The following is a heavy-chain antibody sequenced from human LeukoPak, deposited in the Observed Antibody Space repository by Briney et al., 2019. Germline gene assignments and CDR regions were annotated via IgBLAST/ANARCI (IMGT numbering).Heavy chain of an antibody. CDR1: GFTFSSYA. V-gene: IGHV3-23*01. D-gene: IGHD6-19*01. J-gene: IGHJ4*02. CDR2: ISGSGGNT. Sequence: QPWASLRLSCAASGFTFSSYAMSWVRPAPGKGLEWVSVISGSGGNTYYADSVKGRFTISRDNSKNTLYLQMNSLRAEDTAIYYCAKDGKGAPVAGTGYFGYWGQGTLVTVSS. CDR3: AKDGKGAPVAGTGYFGY.